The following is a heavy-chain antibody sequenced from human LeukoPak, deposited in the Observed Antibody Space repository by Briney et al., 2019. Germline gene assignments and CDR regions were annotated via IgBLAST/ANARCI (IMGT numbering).Heavy chain of an antibody. CDR3: AKGASGYGYYFDY. Sequence: GGSLRLSCAVSGFTFSSFAMSWVRQPPGKGLEWLSVISDSGATTFYADSVKGRFTISRDNSKNTLYLQMNSLRAEDTAVYYCAKGASGYGYYFDYWGQGTLVTVSS. CDR1: GFTFSSFA. CDR2: ISDSGATT. D-gene: IGHD3-10*01. J-gene: IGHJ4*02. V-gene: IGHV3-23*01.